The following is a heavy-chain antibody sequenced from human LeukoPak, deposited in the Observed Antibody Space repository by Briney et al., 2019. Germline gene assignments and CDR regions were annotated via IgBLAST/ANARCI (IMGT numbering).Heavy chain of an antibody. CDR2: ISSSGSTI. CDR1: GFTFSSYE. Sequence: GGSLRLSCAASGFTFSSYEMNWVRQAPGKGLEWVSYISSSGSTIYYADSVKGRFTISRDNAKNSLYLQMNSLRAEDTAVYYCARDTYNLYELADYWGQGTLVTVSS. CDR3: ARDTYNLYELADY. J-gene: IGHJ4*02. V-gene: IGHV3-48*03. D-gene: IGHD1-1*01.